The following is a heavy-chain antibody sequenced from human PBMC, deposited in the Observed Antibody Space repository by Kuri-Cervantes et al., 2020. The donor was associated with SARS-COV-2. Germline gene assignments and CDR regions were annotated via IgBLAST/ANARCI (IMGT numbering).Heavy chain of an antibody. V-gene: IGHV5-51*01. CDR2: IYPGDSDT. Sequence: GESLKISCKGSGYSFASYWIGWVRQMPGKGLEWMGIIYPGDSDTRYSPSFQGQVTISADKSISTAYLQWSSLKASDTAMYYCARHRAPATHNWFDPWAREPWSPSPQ. CDR1: GYSFASYW. D-gene: IGHD2-15*01. J-gene: IGHJ5*02. CDR3: ARHRAPATHNWFDP.